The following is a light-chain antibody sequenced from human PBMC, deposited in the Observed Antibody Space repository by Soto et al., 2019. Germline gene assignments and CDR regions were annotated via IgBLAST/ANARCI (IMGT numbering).Light chain of an antibody. Sequence: HSVLTQPPSASGAPGQGISNSCSGRSSNIGGNSVSWYRQVPGTAPKLLIFSNHQRPSGVPDRFSGSKSGTSASLAISGLQSEDEADYYCSTWDDSLRGLVFGGGTKVTVL. CDR2: SNH. CDR1: SSNIGGNS. CDR3: STWDDSLRGLV. J-gene: IGLJ2*01. V-gene: IGLV1-44*01.